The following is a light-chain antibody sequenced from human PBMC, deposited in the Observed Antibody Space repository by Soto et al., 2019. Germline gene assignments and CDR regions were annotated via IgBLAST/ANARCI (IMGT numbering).Light chain of an antibody. CDR2: GNR. CDR1: SSNLGAGYD. J-gene: IGLJ1*01. V-gene: IGLV1-40*01. Sequence: QSVLTQPPSVSGAPGQRVTISCTGSSSNLGAGYDVHWYQQLPGAAPKLVIFGNRNRPSGVPERFSGSKSGTSASLAITGLQAEDEADYYCSSYTSSSTYVFGTGTKVTVL. CDR3: SSYTSSSTYV.